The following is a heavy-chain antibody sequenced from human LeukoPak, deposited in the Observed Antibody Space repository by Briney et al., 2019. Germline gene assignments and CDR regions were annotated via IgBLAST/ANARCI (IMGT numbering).Heavy chain of an antibody. CDR3: ARAPRGVGPIRRGNWFDP. D-gene: IGHD1-26*01. CDR1: GFTFSSYS. Sequence: GGSLRLSCAASGFTFSSYSMNWVRQAPGKGLEWVSSISSSSSYIYYADSVKGRFTISRDNAKNSLYLQMNSLRAEDTAVYYCARAPRGVGPIRRGNWFDPWGQGTLVTVSS. V-gene: IGHV3-21*01. CDR2: ISSSSSYI. J-gene: IGHJ5*02.